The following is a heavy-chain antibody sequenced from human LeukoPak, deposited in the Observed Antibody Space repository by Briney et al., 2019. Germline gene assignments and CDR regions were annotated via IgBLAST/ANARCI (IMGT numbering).Heavy chain of an antibody. V-gene: IGHV3-21*01. Sequence: WGSLRLSCAASGFTFSSYSMNWVRQAPGKGLEWVSSISSSSSYIYYADSVKGRFTISRDNAKNSLYLQMNSLRAEDTAVYYCARGSIAVAGTEDYWGQGTLVTVSS. CDR2: ISSSSSYI. CDR3: ARGSIAVAGTEDY. D-gene: IGHD6-19*01. J-gene: IGHJ4*02. CDR1: GFTFSSYS.